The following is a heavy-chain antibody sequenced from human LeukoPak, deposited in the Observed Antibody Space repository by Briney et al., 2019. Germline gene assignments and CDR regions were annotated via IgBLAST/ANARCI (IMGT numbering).Heavy chain of an antibody. CDR2: IRYDGSNK. J-gene: IGHJ4*02. CDR3: ARDGGDSEMNFDY. CDR1: GFTFSSYG. V-gene: IGHV3-30*02. Sequence: GGSLRLSCAASGFTFSSYGMHWVRQAPGKGLEWVAFIRYDGSNKYYADSVKGRFTISRDNSKNTLYLQMNSLRSEDTAVYYCARDGGDSEMNFDYWGQGTLVTVSS. D-gene: IGHD2-21*02.